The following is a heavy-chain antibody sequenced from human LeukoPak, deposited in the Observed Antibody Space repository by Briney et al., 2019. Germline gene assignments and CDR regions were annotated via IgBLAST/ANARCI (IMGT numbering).Heavy chain of an antibody. J-gene: IGHJ6*03. CDR1: GYTFTGYY. V-gene: IGHV1-2*02. Sequence: ASVKVSCKASGYTFTGYYMHWVRQAPGQGLEWMGWINPNSGGTNYAQKFQGRVTMTRDTSISTAYMELSRLRSDDTAVYYCATEATSPDYNYYMDVWGKGTTVTVSS. CDR3: ATEATSPDYNYYMDV. D-gene: IGHD2-2*01. CDR2: INPNSGGT.